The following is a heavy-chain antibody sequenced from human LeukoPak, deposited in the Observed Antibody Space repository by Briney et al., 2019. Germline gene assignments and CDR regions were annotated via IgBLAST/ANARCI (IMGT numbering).Heavy chain of an antibody. Sequence: GGSLRLSCAASGFTFSSYAMSWVRQAPGKGLEWVSAISGSGGSTYYADSVEGRFTISRDNSKNTLYLQMNSLRAEDTAVYYCAKDVNYDILTGYDYWGQGTLVTVSS. CDR2: ISGSGGST. D-gene: IGHD3-9*01. CDR1: GFTFSSYA. J-gene: IGHJ4*02. CDR3: AKDVNYDILTGYDY. V-gene: IGHV3-23*01.